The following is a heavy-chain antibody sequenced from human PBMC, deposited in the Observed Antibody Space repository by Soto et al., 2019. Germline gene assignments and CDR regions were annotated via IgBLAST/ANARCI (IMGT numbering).Heavy chain of an antibody. J-gene: IGHJ4*02. D-gene: IGHD3-22*01. CDR2: IIPVFQTA. CDR1: VGLFSSYP. Sequence: QEQLVQSGAEVKKPGSSGKVSCKASVGLFSSYPISGGRQVPGQGLEWMGGIIPVFQTAYYTQRFQGRVTITSDDSTNTAYMELSSLRTEDKAIYYCERGGSGYTWFNEFWGQGTLVTVSS. V-gene: IGHV1-69*01. CDR3: ERGGSGYTWFNEF.